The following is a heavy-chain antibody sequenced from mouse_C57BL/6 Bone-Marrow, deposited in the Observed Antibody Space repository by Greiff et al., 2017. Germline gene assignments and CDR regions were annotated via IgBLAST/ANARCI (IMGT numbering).Heavy chain of an antibody. CDR1: GYTFTSYG. CDR3: ARVGLYLFDY. V-gene: IGHV1-81*01. CDR2: IYPRSGNT. Sequence: QVQLKESGAELARPGASVKLSCKASGYTFTSYGISWVKQRTGQGLEWIGEIYPRSGNTYYNEKFKGKATLTADKSSSTAYMELRRLTSEDSAVYCCARVGLYLFDYWGQGTTLTVSS. J-gene: IGHJ2*01. D-gene: IGHD5-5*01.